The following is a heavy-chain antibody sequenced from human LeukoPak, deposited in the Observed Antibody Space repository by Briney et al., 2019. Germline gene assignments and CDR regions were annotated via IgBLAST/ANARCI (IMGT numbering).Heavy chain of an antibody. CDR1: GYTFTGYY. J-gene: IGHJ4*02. V-gene: IGHV1-2*02. CDR3: AREEDTAMVPFDY. D-gene: IGHD5-18*01. CDR2: INPNSGGT. Sequence: ASVKVSCKASGYTFTGYYMHWVRQAPGQGLEWMEWINPNSGGTNYAQKFQGRVTMTRDTSISTAYMELSRLRSDDTAVYYCAREEDTAMVPFDYWGQGTLVTVSS.